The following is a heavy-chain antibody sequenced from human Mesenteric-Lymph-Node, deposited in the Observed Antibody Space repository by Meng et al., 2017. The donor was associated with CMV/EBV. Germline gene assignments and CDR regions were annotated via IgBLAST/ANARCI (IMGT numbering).Heavy chain of an antibody. V-gene: IGHV4-31*03. Sequence: LRLSCTVSGGSISSGGYYWSWIRQHPGKGLEWIGYIYYSGSTYYNPSLKSRVTISVDTSKNQFSLKLSSVTAADTAVYYCAREGSSGEQYYYYGMDVWGQGTTVTVSS. CDR3: AREGSSGEQYYYYGMDV. CDR1: GGSISSGGYY. J-gene: IGHJ6*02. D-gene: IGHD1-26*01. CDR2: IYYSGST.